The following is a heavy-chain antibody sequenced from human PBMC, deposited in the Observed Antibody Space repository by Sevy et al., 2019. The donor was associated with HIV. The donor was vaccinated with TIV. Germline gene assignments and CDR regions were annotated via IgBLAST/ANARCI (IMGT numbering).Heavy chain of an antibody. D-gene: IGHD2-2*01. V-gene: IGHV4-59*01. J-gene: IGHJ4*02. CDR1: GGSISSYY. CDR2: IYYSGST. CDR3: ARDMLGYCSSTSCYAEGYFDY. Sequence: SETLSLTCTVSGGSISSYYWSWIRQPPGKGLEWIGYIYYSGSTNYNPSLKSRVTISVDTSKNQFSLRLSSVTAADTAVYYCARDMLGYCSSTSCYAEGYFDYWGQGTLVTVSS.